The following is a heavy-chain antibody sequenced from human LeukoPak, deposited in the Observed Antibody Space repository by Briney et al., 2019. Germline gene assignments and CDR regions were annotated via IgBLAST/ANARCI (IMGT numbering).Heavy chain of an antibody. V-gene: IGHV3-43*01. J-gene: IGHJ6*03. CDR3: AKDAIAAAHDYYYYMDV. CDR1: GFTFDDYT. D-gene: IGHD6-13*01. CDR2: ISWDSGKT. Sequence: GALRLSCAASGFTFDDYTMHWVRQAPGKGLEWVSLISWDSGKTYYADSVKGRFTISRDNSKNSLYLQMNSLRTEDTALYYCAKDAIAAAHDYYYYMDVWGKGTTVTVSS.